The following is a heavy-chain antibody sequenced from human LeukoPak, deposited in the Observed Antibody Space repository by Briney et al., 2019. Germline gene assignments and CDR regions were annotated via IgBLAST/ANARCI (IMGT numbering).Heavy chain of an antibody. V-gene: IGHV4-39*01. CDR2: IYYSGNT. D-gene: IGHD2-15*01. CDR3: ARRGAIAATRHFDP. CDR1: GDSISSSSYY. J-gene: IGHJ5*02. Sequence: PSETLSLTCTVSGDSISSSSYYWGWIRQPPGKGLEWIGGIYYSGNTNYNPSLKSRVTISVDTSKNQFSLKLSSVTAAHMAVYYCARRGAIAATRHFDPRGQGILVTVSS.